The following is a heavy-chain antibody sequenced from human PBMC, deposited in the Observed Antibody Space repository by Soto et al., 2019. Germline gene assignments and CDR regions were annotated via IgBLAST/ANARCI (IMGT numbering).Heavy chain of an antibody. Sequence: EAQLVESGGGFVQPGGSLKLSCVASALTFSTSWFSWVPQAPGKGLEWVANIREDGGARFYVDSVQGRFTISRDNATNLLYLQMNSLRAEETAVCYCARDGYGGYLDLWGQGTLVSVSS. V-gene: IGHV3-7*04. CDR1: ALTFSTSW. CDR2: IREDGGAR. CDR3: ARDGYGGYLDL. D-gene: IGHD2-15*01. J-gene: IGHJ4*02.